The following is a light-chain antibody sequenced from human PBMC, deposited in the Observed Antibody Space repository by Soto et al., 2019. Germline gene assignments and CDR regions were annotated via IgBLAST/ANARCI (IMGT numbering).Light chain of an antibody. V-gene: IGLV2-8*01. J-gene: IGLJ1*01. CDR3: SSYAGSNNPYV. CDR1: SSDVGGYNY. Sequence: QSALTQPPSASGSPGQSVTISCTGTSSDVGGYNYVSWYQQHPGKAPKLMIYVVSKRPSGVPDRFSGSKSGNTASLTVSGLQAEDEADYYCSSYAGSNNPYVFGTGTKVTVL. CDR2: VVS.